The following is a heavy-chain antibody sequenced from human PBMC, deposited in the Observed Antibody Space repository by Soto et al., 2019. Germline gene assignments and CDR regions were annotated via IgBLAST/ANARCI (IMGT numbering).Heavy chain of an antibody. V-gene: IGHV2-26*04. Sequence: QVTVKESGPVLVKPTETLTLTCTVSGFSLSNAGLGVSWIRQPPGKALEWLAHIFSNDEKSYSTSLKSRLTLAKDTSESRVVLTMTNMDPVDTATFYCASTYSTSWYWFDPWGQGTLVTVSS. D-gene: IGHD6-13*01. CDR2: IFSNDEK. CDR1: GFSLSNAGLG. CDR3: ASTYSTSWYWFDP. J-gene: IGHJ5*02.